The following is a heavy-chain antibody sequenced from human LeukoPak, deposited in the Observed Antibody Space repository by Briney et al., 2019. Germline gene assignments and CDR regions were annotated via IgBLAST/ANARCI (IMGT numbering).Heavy chain of an antibody. CDR1: GGSFSGYY. J-gene: IGHJ5*02. D-gene: IGHD2-2*01. CDR3: ASIVVVPAAMPASHWFDP. CDR2: INHGGST. V-gene: IGHV4-34*01. Sequence: PSETLSLTCAVYGGSFSGYYWSWIRQPPGKGLEWIGEINHGGSTNYNPSLKSRVTISVDTSKNQFSLKLSSVTAADTAVYYCASIVVVPAAMPASHWFDPWGQGTLVTVSS.